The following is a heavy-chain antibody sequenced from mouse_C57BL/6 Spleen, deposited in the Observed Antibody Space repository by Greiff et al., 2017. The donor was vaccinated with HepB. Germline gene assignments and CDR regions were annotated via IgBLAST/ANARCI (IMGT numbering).Heavy chain of an antibody. CDR2: IWRGGST. D-gene: IGHD1-1*01. CDR1: GFSLTSYG. CDR3: AKYGSSYGGYFDV. V-gene: IGHV2-5*01. Sequence: QVQLKESGPGLVQPSQSLSITCTVSGFSLTSYGVHWVRQSPGKGLEWLGVIWRGGSTDYNAAFMSRLSITKDNSKSQVFFKMNSLQADDTAIYYCAKYGSSYGGYFDVWGTGTTVTVSS. J-gene: IGHJ1*03.